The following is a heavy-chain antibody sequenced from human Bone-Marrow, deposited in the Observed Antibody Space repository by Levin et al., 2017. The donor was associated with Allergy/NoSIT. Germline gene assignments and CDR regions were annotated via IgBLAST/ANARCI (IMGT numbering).Heavy chain of an antibody. CDR2: IYYSGST. V-gene: IGHV4-59*01. CDR1: GGSISSYY. D-gene: IGHD5-18*01. CDR3: ARDRRYNGRGYFDY. Sequence: TSETLSLTCTVSGGSISSYYWSWIRQPPGKGLEWIGYIYYSGSTNYNPSLKSRVTISVDTSKNQFSLKLSSVTAADTAVYYCARDRRYNGRGYFDYWGQGTLVTVSS. J-gene: IGHJ4*02.